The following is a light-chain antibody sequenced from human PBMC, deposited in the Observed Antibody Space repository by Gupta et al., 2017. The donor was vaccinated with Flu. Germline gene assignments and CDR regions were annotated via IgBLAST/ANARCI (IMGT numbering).Light chain of an antibody. CDR2: AAS. CDR1: QSISSY. Sequence: QMTQSPSSLSASVGDRVTITCRASQSISSYLNWYQQKPGKAPKLLIYAASSLQSGVPSRFSGSGSGTDFTLTISSLQPEDFATYYCQQSYSTPITFGGGTKVEIK. CDR3: QQSYSTPIT. V-gene: IGKV1-39*01. J-gene: IGKJ4*01.